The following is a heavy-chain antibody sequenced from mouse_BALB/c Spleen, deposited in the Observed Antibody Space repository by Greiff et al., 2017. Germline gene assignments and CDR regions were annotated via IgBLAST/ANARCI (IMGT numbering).Heavy chain of an antibody. CDR2: INPYNDGT. J-gene: IGHJ1*01. Sequence: VQLQQSGPELVKPGASVKMSCKASGYTFTSYVMHWVKQKPGQGLEWIGYINPYNDGTKYNEKFKGKATLTSDKSSSTAYMELSSLTSEDSAVYYCARGGNSWYFDVWGAGTTVTVSS. V-gene: IGHV1-14*01. D-gene: IGHD2-1*01. CDR1: GYTFTSYV. CDR3: ARGGNSWYFDV.